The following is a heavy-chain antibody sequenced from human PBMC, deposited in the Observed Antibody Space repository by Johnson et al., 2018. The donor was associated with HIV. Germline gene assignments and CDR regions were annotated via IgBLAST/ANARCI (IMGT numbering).Heavy chain of an antibody. CDR3: ARDPFCLKAFDI. V-gene: IGHV3-7*01. CDR2: IKQDGSEK. J-gene: IGHJ3*02. D-gene: IGHD3-3*01. CDR1: GFTFSSYW. Sequence: VQLVESGGGLVQPGGSLRLSCAASGFTFSSYWMSWVRQAPGKGLEWVANIKQDGSEKYYVDSVKGRFTISGDNAKNSLYLQMNSLRAEDTTVYYCARDPFCLKAFDICGQGTMVTVSS.